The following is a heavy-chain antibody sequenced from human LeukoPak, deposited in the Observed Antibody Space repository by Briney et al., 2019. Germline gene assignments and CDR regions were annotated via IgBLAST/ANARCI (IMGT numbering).Heavy chain of an antibody. Sequence: PGGSLRPSCAASGFTLSDYYMSWIRQAPGKGLEWVSYISSSGTTISYAVSVKGRFTISRDNAKNSLDLQMNSLRSDDPAVYYGARGYGSGSYQYYYYYFYMHVWGKETTVTVSS. CDR2: ISSSGTTI. V-gene: IGHV3-11*01. CDR3: ARGYGSGSYQYYYYYFYMHV. D-gene: IGHD3-10*01. CDR1: GFTLSDYY. J-gene: IGHJ6*03.